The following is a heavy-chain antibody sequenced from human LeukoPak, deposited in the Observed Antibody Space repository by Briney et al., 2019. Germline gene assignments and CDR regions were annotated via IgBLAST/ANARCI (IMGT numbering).Heavy chain of an antibody. CDR1: GGSISSYS. Sequence: SETLSLTCTVSGGSISSYSWSWIRQPPGKGLEWIGYIYSSGRTNHNPSLKSRVTISVSTSKNQFSLNLSSVTAADTAMYYCARGGFPYDILTGYSDWYFDLWGRGTLVTVSS. CDR2: IYSSGRT. V-gene: IGHV4-59*12. J-gene: IGHJ2*01. CDR3: ARGGFPYDILTGYSDWYFDL. D-gene: IGHD3-9*01.